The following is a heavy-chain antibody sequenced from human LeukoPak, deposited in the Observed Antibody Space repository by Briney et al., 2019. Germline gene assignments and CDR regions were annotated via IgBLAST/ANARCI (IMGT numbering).Heavy chain of an antibody. CDR1: GFIFSSYS. V-gene: IGHV3-48*02. D-gene: IGHD6-13*01. CDR2: ISSNSITI. CDR3: ARAYSSLDY. Sequence: SGGSLRLSCAAFGFIFSSYSMNWLRQAPGKGLEWVSYISSNSITIYYADSVKGRFTISRDSAKNSLYLQMNSLRDEDTAVYYCARAYSSLDYWSQGTLVTVSS. J-gene: IGHJ4*02.